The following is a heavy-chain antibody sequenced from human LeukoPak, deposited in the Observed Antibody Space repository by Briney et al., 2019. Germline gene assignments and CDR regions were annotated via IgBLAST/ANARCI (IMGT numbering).Heavy chain of an antibody. CDR2: IYYSGTT. V-gene: IGHV4-39*01. D-gene: IGHD4-23*01. CDR1: GGSISSSNFY. CDR3: ARVMTTVVRPFDY. J-gene: IGHJ4*02. Sequence: SETLSLTCTVSGGSISSSNFYWGWIRQPPGKGLEWVGSIYYSGTTYYNPSLKSRVTISVDTSKNQFFLKLSSVTAADTAVYYCARVMTTVVRPFDYWGQGTLVTVSS.